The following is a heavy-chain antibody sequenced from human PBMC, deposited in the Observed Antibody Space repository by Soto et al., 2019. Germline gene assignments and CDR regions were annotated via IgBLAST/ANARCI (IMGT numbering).Heavy chain of an antibody. CDR1: GYTFTSYG. CDR3: ARTSLDYDSSGTFDH. V-gene: IGHV1-18*04. Sequence: GASVKVSCKASGYTFTSYGISWVRQAPGQGLEWMGWISAYNGNTNYAQKLQGRVTMTTDTSTSTAYMELRSLRSDDTAVYYCARTSLDYDSSGTFDHWGQGTLVTVSS. D-gene: IGHD3-22*01. CDR2: ISAYNGNT. J-gene: IGHJ4*02.